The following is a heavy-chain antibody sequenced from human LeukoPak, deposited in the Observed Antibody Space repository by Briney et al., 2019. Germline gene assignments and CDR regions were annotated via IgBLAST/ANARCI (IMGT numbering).Heavy chain of an antibody. Sequence: PSETLTLTCTVSGGSIGSYYWSWIRQPPGKGLEWIGYIYYSGSTNYNPSLKSRVTISVDTSKNQFSLKLSSVTAADTAVYYCARESDGYNTGRFDPWGQGTLVTVSS. CDR1: GGSIGSYY. CDR3: ARESDGYNTGRFDP. J-gene: IGHJ5*02. CDR2: IYYSGST. D-gene: IGHD5-24*01. V-gene: IGHV4-59*01.